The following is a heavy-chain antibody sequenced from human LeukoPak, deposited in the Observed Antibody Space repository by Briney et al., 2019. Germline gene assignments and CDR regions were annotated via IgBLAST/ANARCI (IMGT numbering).Heavy chain of an antibody. J-gene: IGHJ3*02. CDR3: ARGGVVVAAIDAFDI. D-gene: IGHD2-15*01. CDR1: GFTVSSNF. V-gene: IGHV3-66*01. Sequence: PGGSLRLSCAASGFTVSSNFMSWVRQAPGKGLEWVSLIYSGGSTYYADSVKGRFTISRDISKNTLFLQLNSLRAEDTAVYYCARGGVVVAAIDAFDIWAQETLVTVSS. CDR2: IYSGGST.